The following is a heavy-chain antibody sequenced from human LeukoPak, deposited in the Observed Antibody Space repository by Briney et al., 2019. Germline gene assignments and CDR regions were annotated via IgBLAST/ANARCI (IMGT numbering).Heavy chain of an antibody. J-gene: IGHJ4*02. CDR1: GGTFSSYA. V-gene: IGHV1-69*01. CDR2: IIPIFGTA. CDR3: ARDIRRFGELLSLDPYYFDY. Sequence: SVKVSCKASGGTFSSYAISWVRQAPGQGLEWMGGIIPIFGTANYAQKFQGRVTITADESTSTAYMELSSLRSEDTAVYYCARDIRRFGELLSLDPYYFDYWGQGTLVTVSS. D-gene: IGHD3-10*01.